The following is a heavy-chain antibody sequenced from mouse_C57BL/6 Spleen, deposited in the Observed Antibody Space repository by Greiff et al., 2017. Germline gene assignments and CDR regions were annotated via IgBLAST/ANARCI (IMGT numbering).Heavy chain of an antibody. Sequence: EVQLKQSGAELVRPGASVKLSCTASGFNIKDDYMHWVKQRPEQGLEWIGWIDPENGDTEYASKFQGKATITADTSSNTAYLQLSSLTSEDTAVYYCTKGLLFAYWGQGTLVTVSA. CDR3: TKGLLFAY. J-gene: IGHJ3*01. V-gene: IGHV14-4*01. D-gene: IGHD3-3*01. CDR2: IDPENGDT. CDR1: GFNIKDDY.